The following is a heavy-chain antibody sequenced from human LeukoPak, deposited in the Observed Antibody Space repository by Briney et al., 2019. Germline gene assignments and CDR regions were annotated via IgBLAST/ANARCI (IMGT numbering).Heavy chain of an antibody. D-gene: IGHD1-26*01. J-gene: IGHJ6*02. CDR1: GYPFNLYG. CDR2: ISPHTANT. CDR3: ARMGSWISGSYGASEIDPYGMDV. V-gene: IGHV1-18*01. Sequence: GASVKVSCKASGYPFNLYGITWVRQAPGQGLEWLGWISPHTANTNYVQNLQDRVTSTTDTSTSTVYMQLRSLRSDDTAVYYCARMGSWISGSYGASEIDPYGMDVWGQGTTVTVSS.